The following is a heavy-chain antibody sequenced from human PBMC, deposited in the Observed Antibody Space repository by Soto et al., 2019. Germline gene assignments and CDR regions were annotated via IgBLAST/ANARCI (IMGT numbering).Heavy chain of an antibody. CDR3: AADWSNRPFDF. V-gene: IGHV1-58*01. CDR2: IVGGSGST. Sequence: QMQLVQSGPEVKKPGTSVKVSCKASGFTLTSADVQWVRQTRGQRLEWIGWIVGGSGSTNYAQQLQGRLAITRDMSTSTVYMALSSLRTEDTAVYYCAADWSNRPFDFWGQGTLVTVSS. D-gene: IGHD3-3*01. J-gene: IGHJ4*02. CDR1: GFTLTSAD.